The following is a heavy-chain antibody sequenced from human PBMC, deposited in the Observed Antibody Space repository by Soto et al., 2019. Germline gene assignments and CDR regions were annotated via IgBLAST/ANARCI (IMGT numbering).Heavy chain of an antibody. D-gene: IGHD2-15*01. V-gene: IGHV3-15*01. CDR2: IKSKTDGGTT. Sequence: EVQLVESGGGLVKPGGSLRLSCAASGFTFSNAWMSWVRQAPGKGLEWVGRIKSKTDGGTTDYAAPVKGRFTISRDDSKITLYLQMNSLKTEDTAVYYCTSTVVVAATRGGYYYMDVWGKGTTVTVSS. J-gene: IGHJ6*03. CDR3: TSTVVVAATRGGYYYMDV. CDR1: GFTFSNAW.